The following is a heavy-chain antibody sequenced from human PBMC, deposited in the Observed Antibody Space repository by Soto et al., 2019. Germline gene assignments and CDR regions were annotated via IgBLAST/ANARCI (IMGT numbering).Heavy chain of an antibody. J-gene: IGHJ4*02. D-gene: IGHD2-8*01. Sequence: VGSLRLSCAASGFTFSTYSINWVRQAPGKGLEWISYISDNSGVIYYADAVKGRFTISRDNAKNSLYLQMNSLRDEDTAVYYCARDRDAYCSKGICSGPYFDYWGQGTLVTVSS. CDR1: GFTFSTYS. V-gene: IGHV3-48*02. CDR3: ARDRDAYCSKGICSGPYFDY. CDR2: ISDNSGVI.